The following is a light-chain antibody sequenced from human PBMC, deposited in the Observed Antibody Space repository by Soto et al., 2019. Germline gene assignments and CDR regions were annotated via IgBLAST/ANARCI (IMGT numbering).Light chain of an antibody. CDR3: QQYGSSPFT. Sequence: EIVLTQSPGTLSLSPGEGATLSCRASQSVSSNFLAWYQQKPGQAPRFLIYAASSRATGISDRFSGSGSETDFTFTIRRLEPEDFAVYYCQQYGSSPFTFGPGTKVDLK. J-gene: IGKJ3*01. CDR2: AAS. V-gene: IGKV3-20*01. CDR1: QSVSSNF.